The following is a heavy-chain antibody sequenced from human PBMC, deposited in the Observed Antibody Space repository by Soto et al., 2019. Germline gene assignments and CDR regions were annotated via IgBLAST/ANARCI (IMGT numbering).Heavy chain of an antibody. V-gene: IGHV3-13*01. CDR2: IGTAGDT. D-gene: IGHD3-3*01. CDR3: ARGGDYDFWSGYPYYYYGMDV. Sequence: GGSLRLSCAASGFTFSSYDMHWVRQATGKGLEWVSAIGTAGDTYYPGSVKGRFTISRENAKNSLYLQMNSLRAEDTAVYYCARGGDYDFWSGYPYYYYGMDVWGQGTTVTASS. CDR1: GFTFSSYD. J-gene: IGHJ6*02.